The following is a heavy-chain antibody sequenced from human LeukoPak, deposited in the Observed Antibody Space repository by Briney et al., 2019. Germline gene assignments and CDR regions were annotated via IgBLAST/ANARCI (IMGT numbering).Heavy chain of an antibody. V-gene: IGHV4-59*01. CDR1: GGSISSYY. CDR2: IYYSGST. Sequence: SETLSLTCTVSGGSISSYYWSWIRQPPGKGLEWIGYIYYSGSTNYNPSLKSRVTISVDTSKNQFSLKLSSVTAADTAVYYCARGPLYSSSVSWGQGTLVTVSS. D-gene: IGHD6-13*01. J-gene: IGHJ4*02. CDR3: ARGPLYSSSVS.